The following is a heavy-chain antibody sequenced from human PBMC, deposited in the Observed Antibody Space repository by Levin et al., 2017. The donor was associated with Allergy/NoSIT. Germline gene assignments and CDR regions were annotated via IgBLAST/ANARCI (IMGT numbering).Heavy chain of an antibody. CDR2: IYSGGST. CDR1: GFTVSSNY. Sequence: SCAASGFTVSSNYMSWVRQAPGKGLEWVSVIYSGGSTYYADSVKGRFTISRDNSKNTLYLQMNSLRAEDTAVYYCACPTRQTVVTWGQGTLVTVSS. V-gene: IGHV3-53*01. CDR3: ACPTRQTVVT. J-gene: IGHJ5*02. D-gene: IGHD4-23*01.